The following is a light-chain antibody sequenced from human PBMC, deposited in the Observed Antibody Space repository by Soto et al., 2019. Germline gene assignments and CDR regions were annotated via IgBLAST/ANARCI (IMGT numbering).Light chain of an antibody. CDR3: QKYNSAPPGWT. CDR1: QGISNY. Sequence: DIQMTQSPSSLSASVGDRVTITCRASQGISNYLAWYQQKPGKVPKVLLYAASTLQSGVPSRFSGSGSGTDFTLTISSLQPEDVATYYCQKYNSAPPGWTFGQGTKVEIK. J-gene: IGKJ1*01. V-gene: IGKV1-27*01. CDR2: AAS.